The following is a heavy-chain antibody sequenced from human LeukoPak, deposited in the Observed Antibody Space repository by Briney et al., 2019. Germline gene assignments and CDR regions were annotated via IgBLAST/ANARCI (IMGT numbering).Heavy chain of an antibody. CDR2: IYTSGST. CDR3: ANKVYCSTTSCYHAGY. D-gene: IGHD2-2*01. Sequence: SETLSLTCTVSGGSISSYYWSWTRQPAGKGLEWIGRIYTSGSTNYNPSLKSRVTMSVDTSKNQFSLKLSSVTAADTAVYYCANKVYCSTTSCYHAGYWGQGTLVTVSS. CDR1: GGSISSYY. J-gene: IGHJ4*02. V-gene: IGHV4-4*07.